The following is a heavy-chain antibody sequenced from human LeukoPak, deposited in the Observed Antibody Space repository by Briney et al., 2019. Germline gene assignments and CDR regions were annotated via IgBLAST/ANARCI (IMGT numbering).Heavy chain of an antibody. V-gene: IGHV1-18*01. CDR2: ISVYNHNT. Sequence: GASVKVSCKASGYTFPSSGISWVRQAPGQGLEWMGWISVYNHNTHYAQNFQGRVTVTTDTSTSTAYMELRSLRSDDTAVYYCARTNLDCKNGVCYDYGGQGTLVTVSS. D-gene: IGHD2-8*01. J-gene: IGHJ4*02. CDR3: ARTNLDCKNGVCYDY. CDR1: GYTFPSSG.